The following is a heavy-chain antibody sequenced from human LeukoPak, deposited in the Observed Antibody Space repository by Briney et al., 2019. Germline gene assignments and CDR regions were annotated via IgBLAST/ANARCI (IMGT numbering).Heavy chain of an antibody. V-gene: IGHV3-15*01. J-gene: IGHJ4*02. CDR1: GFTFSNAW. CDR2: IKSKTNGGTT. CDR3: TTRRVVTRYYFDY. Sequence: LGGSLRLSCAASGFTFSNAWMSWVRQAPGKGLEWVGRIKSKTNGGTTDYAAPVKGRFTISRDDSKNTLYLQMNSLKTEDTAVYYCTTRRVVTRYYFDYWGQGTLVTVSS. D-gene: IGHD4-23*01.